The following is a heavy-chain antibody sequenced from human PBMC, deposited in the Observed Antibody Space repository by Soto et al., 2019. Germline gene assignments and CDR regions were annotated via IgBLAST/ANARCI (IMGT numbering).Heavy chain of an antibody. CDR2: IYYTGKT. CDR1: AGTSGDYY. V-gene: IGHV4-59*01. D-gene: IGHD2-21*01. Sequence: PSVPLSLRYSIAAGTSGDYYWSLIRQPPGKGLEWLAYIYYTGKTDQNPSLERRVSISLGTSKNQFSLNLRSVTAADTAVYYCVRKHNRAGCFDFCGPAIVVTVSA. CDR3: VRKHNRAGCFDF. J-gene: IGHJ4*02.